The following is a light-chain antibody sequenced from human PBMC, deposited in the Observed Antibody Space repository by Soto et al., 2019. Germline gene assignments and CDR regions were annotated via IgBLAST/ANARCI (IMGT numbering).Light chain of an antibody. CDR1: QSVSGRY. J-gene: IGKJ1*01. Sequence: EIVLTQSPGTLSLSPGERATLSCRASQSVSGRYLAWYQQKPGLAPRLLIYDASSRATGIPDRFSGSGSGTDFTLTISRLEPEDFAVYYCQQYGSSPQTFGQGTKVDIK. V-gene: IGKV3D-20*01. CDR2: DAS. CDR3: QQYGSSPQT.